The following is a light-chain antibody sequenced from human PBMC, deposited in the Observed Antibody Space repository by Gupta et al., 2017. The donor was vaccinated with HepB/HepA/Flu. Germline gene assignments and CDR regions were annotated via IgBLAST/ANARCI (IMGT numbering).Light chain of an antibody. J-gene: IGKJ1*01. Sequence: DIQMIQSPPTLSASVGDTVTVTCRASQSIHTWLAWYQQKPGRAPKLLIYKASDLDKGVPSRFSGDGSGTEFTLTIRGLQPDDLATYYCQQYATYPWTFGQGTRVEIK. CDR2: KAS. CDR3: QQYATYPWT. CDR1: QSIHTW. V-gene: IGKV1-5*03.